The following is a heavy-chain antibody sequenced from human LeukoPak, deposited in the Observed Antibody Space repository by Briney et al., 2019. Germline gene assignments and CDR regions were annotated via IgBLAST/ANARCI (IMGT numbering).Heavy chain of an antibody. CDR3: AISGEVYYYYGMDV. D-gene: IGHD7-27*01. J-gene: IGHJ6*02. Sequence: PGRSLRLSCAASGFTFSSYAMHWVRQAPGKGLEWVAVISYDGSNKYYADSVKGRFTISRDNAKNSLYLQMNSLRAEDTAVYYCAISGEVYYYYGMDVWGQGTTVTVSS. CDR2: ISYDGSNK. V-gene: IGHV3-30*07. CDR1: GFTFSSYA.